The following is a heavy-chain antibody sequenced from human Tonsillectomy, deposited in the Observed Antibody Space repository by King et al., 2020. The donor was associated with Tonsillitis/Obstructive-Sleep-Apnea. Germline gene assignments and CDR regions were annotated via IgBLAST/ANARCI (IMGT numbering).Heavy chain of an antibody. CDR2: ISYDGSNK. J-gene: IGHJ4*02. CDR3: ARVGFGEFQLDY. Sequence: VQLQESGGGVVQPGRSLRLSCAASGFTFSNYAVHWVRQAPGKGLEWVAVISYDGSNKYYADSVKGRFTISRDNSKNTLYLQMNSLGVEDTAVYYCARVGFGEFQLDYWGQGTPVTVSS. CDR1: GFTFSNYA. V-gene: IGHV3-30*04. D-gene: IGHD3-10*01.